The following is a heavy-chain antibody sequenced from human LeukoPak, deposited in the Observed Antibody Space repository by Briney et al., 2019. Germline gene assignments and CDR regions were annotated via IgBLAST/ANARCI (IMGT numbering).Heavy chain of an antibody. V-gene: IGHV4-39*01. CDR3: ARSQGLVLVGFDY. D-gene: IGHD6-19*01. CDR2: IYYSGST. Sequence: SETLSLTCTVSGGSISSSSYYWGWIRQPPGKGLEWIGSIYYSGSTYYNPSLKSRVTIPVDTSKNQFSLKLSSVTAADTAVYYCARSQGLVLVGFDYWGQGTLVTVSS. J-gene: IGHJ4*02. CDR1: GGSISSSSYY.